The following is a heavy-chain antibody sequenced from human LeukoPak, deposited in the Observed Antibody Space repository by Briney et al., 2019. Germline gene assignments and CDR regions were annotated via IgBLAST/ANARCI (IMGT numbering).Heavy chain of an antibody. V-gene: IGHV1-2*02. CDR2: INPNTGDT. CDR1: GYTFTSYY. D-gene: IGHD3-10*01. CDR3: ASLGDYYGSGSYAPFDH. J-gene: IGHJ4*02. Sequence: ASVKVSCKASGYTFTSYYMHWVRQAPGQGLEWLGLINPNTGDTRYAQKFQGRVTMTRDTPISTAYMELSSLRSDDTAIYYCASLGDYYGSGSYAPFDHWGQGTLVTVSS.